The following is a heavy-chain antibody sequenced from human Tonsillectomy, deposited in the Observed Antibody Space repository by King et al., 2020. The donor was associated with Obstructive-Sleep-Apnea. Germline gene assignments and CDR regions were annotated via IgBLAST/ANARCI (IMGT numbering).Heavy chain of an antibody. Sequence: VQLQQWGAGLLKPSETLSLTCAVFGGSFRDYYWSWIRQPPGKGLEWIGEIKHSGSTNYNPSLKSRVTISVDTSKNQFSLKLSSVTAADTAVYYCARGSGATAVNWFDPWGQGTLVTVSS. V-gene: IGHV4-34*01. CDR2: IKHSGST. J-gene: IGHJ5*02. CDR1: GGSFRDYY. D-gene: IGHD6-13*01. CDR3: ARGSGATAVNWFDP.